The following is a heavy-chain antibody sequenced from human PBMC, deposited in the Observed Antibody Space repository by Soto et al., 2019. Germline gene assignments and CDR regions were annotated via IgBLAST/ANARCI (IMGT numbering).Heavy chain of an antibody. Sequence: SQSLSLPFAISGASGSSSRITLYWVRWSQSRGLEWLGRTYYRSKWYNDYAESVKSRITINPDTSKNQFFLHLNSVTPEDTAVYYCVRLIGNSWLDFCGQGTLVTVSS. V-gene: IGHV6-1*01. CDR1: GASGSSSRIT. CDR3: VRLIGNSWLDF. J-gene: IGHJ5*01. D-gene: IGHD1-26*01. CDR2: TYYRSKWYN.